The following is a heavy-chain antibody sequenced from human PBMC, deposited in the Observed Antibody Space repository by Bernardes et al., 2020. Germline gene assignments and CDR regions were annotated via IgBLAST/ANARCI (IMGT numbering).Heavy chain of an antibody. V-gene: IGHV4-61*01. CDR1: GGSVTVGSYY. CDR3: ARIKYSGFDTLHWLDP. Sequence: EPLSLTCSVSGGSVTVGSYYWACILQPPGKALEWLGYVFHTGYTKYNPSLKSRVTISVDTSKNQFSLRLASLTAADTAVYYCARIKYSGFDTLHWLDPWGQGTLVTVSS. D-gene: IGHD5-12*01. CDR2: VFHTGYT. J-gene: IGHJ5*02.